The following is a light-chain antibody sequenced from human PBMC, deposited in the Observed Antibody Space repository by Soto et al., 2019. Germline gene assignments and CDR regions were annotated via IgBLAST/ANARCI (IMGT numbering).Light chain of an antibody. CDR3: KQSYSTLN. CDR1: QSISSY. Sequence: DIQITHSPSSLSASVVERVTITFRASQSISSYLNWYQQKPGKAPKLLIYAASSLQSGVPSRFSGSGSGKDFTPTISSLRPEDFATYYCKQSYSTLNFGGGTKVDIK. V-gene: IGKV1-39*01. J-gene: IGKJ4*01. CDR2: AAS.